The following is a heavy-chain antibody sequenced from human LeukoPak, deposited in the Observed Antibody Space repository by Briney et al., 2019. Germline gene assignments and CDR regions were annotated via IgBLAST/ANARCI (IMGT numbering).Heavy chain of an antibody. Sequence: PGGSLRLSCTAPGFTFSSFSMNWVRQAPGKGLEWVSSISSSSSYIYYADSMKGRFTVSRDNARNSVYLQMNSLRVEDTAVYYCVRGRYNYGYIFDYWGQGTLVTVSS. J-gene: IGHJ4*02. V-gene: IGHV3-21*01. CDR1: GFTFSSFS. CDR3: VRGRYNYGYIFDY. CDR2: ISSSSSYI. D-gene: IGHD5-18*01.